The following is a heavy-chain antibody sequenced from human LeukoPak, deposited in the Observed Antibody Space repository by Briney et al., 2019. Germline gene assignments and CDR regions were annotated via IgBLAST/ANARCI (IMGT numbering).Heavy chain of an antibody. CDR3: AKDAAPDYYYDSSGYYY. D-gene: IGHD3-22*01. Sequence: GGSLRLSCAASGFTFSSYWMSWVRQAPGKGLEWVSAISGSGGSTYYADSVKGRFTISRDNSKNTLYLQMNSLRAEDTAVYYCAKDAAPDYYYDSSGYYYWGQGTLVTVSS. J-gene: IGHJ4*02. CDR1: GFTFSSYW. CDR2: ISGSGGST. V-gene: IGHV3-23*01.